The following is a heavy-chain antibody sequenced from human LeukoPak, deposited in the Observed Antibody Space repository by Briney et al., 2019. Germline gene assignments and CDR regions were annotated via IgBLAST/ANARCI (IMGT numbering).Heavy chain of an antibody. V-gene: IGHV1-46*01. Sequence: ASVKVSCKASGYSFTSHYMHWVRQAPGQGLEWMGLINPSGSSTLYAQKFQGRVTMTRDMSTTTDYMELRSLRSDDTAVYYCARDLGTYYYDSSGYYYWDYWGQGTLVTVSS. J-gene: IGHJ4*02. D-gene: IGHD3-22*01. CDR3: ARDLGTYYYDSSGYYYWDY. CDR1: GYSFTSHY. CDR2: INPSGSST.